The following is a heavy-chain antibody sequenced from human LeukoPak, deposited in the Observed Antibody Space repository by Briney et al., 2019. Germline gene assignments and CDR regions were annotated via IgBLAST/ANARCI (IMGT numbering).Heavy chain of an antibody. CDR2: ISSSSSTI. J-gene: IGHJ4*02. CDR1: GFTFSSYS. D-gene: IGHD6-19*01. Sequence: GGSLRLSCAASGFTFSSYSMNWVRQAPGKGLEWVSYISSSSSTIYYADSVKGRFTISRDNAKNSLYLQMNSLRAEDTALYYCAKAFRSSGWYNQMGYWGQGTLVTVSS. V-gene: IGHV3-48*04. CDR3: AKAFRSSGWYNQMGY.